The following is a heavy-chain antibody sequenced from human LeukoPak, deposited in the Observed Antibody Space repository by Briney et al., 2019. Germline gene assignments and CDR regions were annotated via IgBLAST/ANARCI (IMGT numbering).Heavy chain of an antibody. Sequence: PSETLSLTCTVSGGSISSSNCYWGWIRQPPGKGLEWIGSVHYSGSTYYNPSLKSRVTISVDTSKNQFSLKLSSVTAADTAVYYCALRGLHYYYYGMDVWGQGTTVTVSS. J-gene: IGHJ6*02. D-gene: IGHD4-17*01. CDR1: GGSISSSNCY. V-gene: IGHV4-39*01. CDR3: ALRGLHYYYYGMDV. CDR2: VHYSGST.